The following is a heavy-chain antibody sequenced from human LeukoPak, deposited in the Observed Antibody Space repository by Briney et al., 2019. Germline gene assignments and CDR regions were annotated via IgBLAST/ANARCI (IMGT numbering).Heavy chain of an antibody. V-gene: IGHV4-34*01. CDR1: GGSFSGFY. CDR2: INHSGST. Sequence: PSETLSLTCAVYGGSFSGFYWSWIRQPPGKGLEWIGEINHSGSTNYNPSLKSRVTISVDTSKNQFSLKLSSVTAADTAVYYCARGRPIHPMIVVVITVGDWFDPWGQGTLVTVSS. CDR3: ARGRPIHPMIVVVITVGDWFDP. D-gene: IGHD3-22*01. J-gene: IGHJ5*02.